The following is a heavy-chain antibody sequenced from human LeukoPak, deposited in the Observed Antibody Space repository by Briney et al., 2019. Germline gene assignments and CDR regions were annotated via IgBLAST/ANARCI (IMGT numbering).Heavy chain of an antibody. J-gene: IGHJ4*02. CDR2: INHSGST. V-gene: IGHV4-34*01. CDR3: ARGRKAYYDSSGYVDY. Sequence: SETLSLTCAVYGGSFSGYYWSWIRQPPGKGLEWIGEINHSGSTNYNPSLKSRVTISVDTSKNQFSLKLSPVTAADTAVYYCARGRKAYYDSSGYVDYWGQGTLVTVSS. D-gene: IGHD3-22*01. CDR1: GGSFSGYY.